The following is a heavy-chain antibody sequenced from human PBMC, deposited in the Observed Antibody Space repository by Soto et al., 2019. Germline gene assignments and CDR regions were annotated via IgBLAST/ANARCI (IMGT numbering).Heavy chain of an antibody. D-gene: IGHD4-17*01. Sequence: QITLKESGPTLVKPTQTLTLTCTFSGFSLSTSGVGVGWIRQPPGKALEWLALLYWDDDKRYSPSLKSRLTITKDTSKNQVVLTMNNMDPVDTATYYCAHRQRTVYFDYWGQGTLVTVSS. CDR3: AHRQRTVYFDY. J-gene: IGHJ4*02. V-gene: IGHV2-5*02. CDR2: LYWDDDK. CDR1: GFSLSTSGVG.